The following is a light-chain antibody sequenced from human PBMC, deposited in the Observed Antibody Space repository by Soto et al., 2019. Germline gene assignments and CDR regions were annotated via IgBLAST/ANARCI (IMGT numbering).Light chain of an antibody. J-gene: IGKJ1*01. V-gene: IGKV1-5*01. CDR2: DAS. CDR3: QECKTWT. CDR1: QSVSTW. Sequence: DIQMTQSPSTLSASVGDTVTITCRASQSVSTWLAWYQQTPGKAPKLLMYDASTLESGAPARFSGSGSGTDFTLTISSLQPEDFATYHCQECKTWTFGQGTKVDIK.